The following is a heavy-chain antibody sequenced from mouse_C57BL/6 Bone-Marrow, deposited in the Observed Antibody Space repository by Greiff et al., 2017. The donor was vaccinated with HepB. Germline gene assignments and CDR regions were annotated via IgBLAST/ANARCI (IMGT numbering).Heavy chain of an antibody. CDR1: GFTFSNYW. J-gene: IGHJ3*01. D-gene: IGHD4-1*01. V-gene: IGHV6-3*01. CDR2: IRLKSDNYAT. CDR3: TDWDGGFAY. Sequence: EVKLMESGGGLVQPGGSMKLSCVASGFTFSNYWMNWVRQSPEKGLEWVAQIRLKSDNYATHYAESVKGRFTISRDDSKSSVYLQMNNLRAEDTGIYYCTDWDGGFAYWGQGTLVTVSA.